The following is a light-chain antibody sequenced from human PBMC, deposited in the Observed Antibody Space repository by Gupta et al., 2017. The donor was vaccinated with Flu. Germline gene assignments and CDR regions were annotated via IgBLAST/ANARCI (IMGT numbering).Light chain of an antibody. CDR1: QSINSW. Sequence: DIQMTQSPSTLSASVGDRVTVTCRASQSINSWLAWYQQKPGKAPKLLIYKTSNLESGVPSRFSGGASGTEFTLTITSLQPDDFATYYCQQDNSFPWTFGQGTKVEIK. CDR2: KTS. V-gene: IGKV1-5*03. CDR3: QQDNSFPWT. J-gene: IGKJ1*01.